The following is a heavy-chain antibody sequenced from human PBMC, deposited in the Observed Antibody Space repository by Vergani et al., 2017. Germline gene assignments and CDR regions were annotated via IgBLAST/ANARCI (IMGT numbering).Heavy chain of an antibody. Sequence: QVQLQESGPGVVKPSQTLSLTCTVSGFSVSNSDYFWTWIRQPAGKGLEWIGRVMPSGMTNYNPSLESRVTMSVVTSKDHFSLRLDSVTVADTAVYYCARYRLGYLDVWGKGTTVIVSS. V-gene: IGHV4-61*02. CDR2: VMPSGMT. CDR1: GFSVSNSDYF. J-gene: IGHJ6*03. CDR3: ARYRLGYLDV. D-gene: IGHD3-16*02.